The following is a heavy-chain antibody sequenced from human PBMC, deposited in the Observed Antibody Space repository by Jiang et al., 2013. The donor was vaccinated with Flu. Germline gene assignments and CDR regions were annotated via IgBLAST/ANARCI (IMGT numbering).Heavy chain of an antibody. J-gene: IGHJ4*02. CDR3: GAAGYYDSSIDD. CDR1: GGSIRSNNKY. CDR2: IHYGGTT. Sequence: GSGLVKPSETLSLTCTVSGGSIRSNNKYWGWIRQSPGKRLEWIGTIHYGGTTYQNPSLRSRVTISGDTSKNQFSLKLTSVTAADTAVYYCGAAGYYDSSIDDWGQGTLVTVSS. V-gene: IGHV4-39*01. D-gene: IGHD3-9*01.